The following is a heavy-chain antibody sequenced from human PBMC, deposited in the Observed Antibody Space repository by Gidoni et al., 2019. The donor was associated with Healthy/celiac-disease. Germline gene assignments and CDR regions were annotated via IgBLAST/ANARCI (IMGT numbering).Heavy chain of an antibody. D-gene: IGHD3-22*01. CDR3: AKRLAGGYYPPHLISLQFDY. CDR1: GFTFSSYA. Sequence: EVQLLESGGGLVQPGGSLRLSCAASGFTFSSYAMSWVRQAPGKGLEWVSAISGSGVSTYYADSGRGRFTISRDNPKNTLYLKMNSRRAEETAVYYCAKRLAGGYYPPHLISLQFDYWGQGTLVTVSS. CDR2: ISGSGVST. J-gene: IGHJ4*02. V-gene: IGHV3-23*01.